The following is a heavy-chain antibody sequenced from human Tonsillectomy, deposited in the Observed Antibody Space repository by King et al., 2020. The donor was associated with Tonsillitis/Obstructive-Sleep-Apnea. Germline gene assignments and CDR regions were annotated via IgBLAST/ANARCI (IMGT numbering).Heavy chain of an antibody. D-gene: IGHD3-10*01. CDR2: ISYDGSNK. CDR1: GFTFSSYA. CDR3: AGGSGSDYYYYMDV. V-gene: IGHV3-30*01. Sequence: VQLVESGGGVVQPGRSLRLSCAASGFTFSSYAIDWVRQAPGKGLEWVAVISYDGSNKYHADSVKGRFTISRDNSKNTLYLQMNSLRAEDTAVYYCAGGSGSDYYYYMDVWGKGTTVTVSS. J-gene: IGHJ6*03.